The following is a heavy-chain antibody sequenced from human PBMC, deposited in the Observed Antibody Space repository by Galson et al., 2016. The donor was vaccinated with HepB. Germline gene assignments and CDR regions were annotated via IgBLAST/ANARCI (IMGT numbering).Heavy chain of an antibody. CDR3: AKDGYSSSSAAYYGMDV. D-gene: IGHD6-6*01. CDR2: ISYDGSNK. CDR1: GFTFSSYG. V-gene: IGHV3-30*18. J-gene: IGHJ6*02. Sequence: CAASGFTFSSYGMHWVRQAPGKGLEWVAVISYDGSNKYYADSVKGRFTISRDNSKNTLYLQMNSLRAEDTAVYYCAKDGYSSSSAAYYGMDVWGQGTTVTVSS.